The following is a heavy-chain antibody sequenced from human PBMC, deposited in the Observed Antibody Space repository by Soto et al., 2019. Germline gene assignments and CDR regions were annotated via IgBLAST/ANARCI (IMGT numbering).Heavy chain of an antibody. Sequence: SETLSLTCTVSGGSISSYYWSWIRQPPGKGLEWIGYIYYSGSTNYNPSLKIRVTISVDTSKNQFSLKLSSVTAADTAVYYCARTRREYSSSSLYYYYYYYMDVWGKGTTVTVSS. CDR1: GGSISSYY. V-gene: IGHV4-59*01. D-gene: IGHD6-6*01. CDR3: ARTRREYSSSSLYYYYYYYMDV. J-gene: IGHJ6*03. CDR2: IYYSGST.